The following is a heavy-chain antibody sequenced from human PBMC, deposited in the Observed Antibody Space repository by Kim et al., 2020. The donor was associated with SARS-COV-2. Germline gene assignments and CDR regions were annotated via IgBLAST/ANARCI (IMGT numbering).Heavy chain of an antibody. V-gene: IGHV3-30*18. J-gene: IGHJ5*02. CDR1: GFTFSSYG. D-gene: IGHD3-3*01. CDR2: ISYDGSNK. CDR3: AKAYDFWDWFDP. Sequence: GGSLRLSCAASGFTFSSYGMHWVRQAPGKGLELVAVISYDGSNKYYADSVKGRFTISRDNSKNTLYLQMNSLRAEDTAVYYCAKAYDFWDWFDPWGQGTLVTVSS.